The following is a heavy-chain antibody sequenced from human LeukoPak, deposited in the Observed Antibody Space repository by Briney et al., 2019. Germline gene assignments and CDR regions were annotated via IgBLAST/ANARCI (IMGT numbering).Heavy chain of an antibody. Sequence: SETLSLTCTVSGYSISSGYYWGWIRPPPGKGLEWIGSIYHSGSTYYNPSLKSRVTISVDTSKNQFSLKLSSVTAADTAVYYCARRWLGTHPFDYWGQGTLVTVSS. CDR3: ARRWLGTHPFDY. CDR2: IYHSGST. D-gene: IGHD6-19*01. J-gene: IGHJ4*02. V-gene: IGHV4-38-2*02. CDR1: GYSISSGYY.